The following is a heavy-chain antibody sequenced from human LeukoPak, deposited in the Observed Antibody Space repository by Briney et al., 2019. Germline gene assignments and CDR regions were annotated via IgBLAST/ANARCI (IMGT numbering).Heavy chain of an antibody. V-gene: IGHV3-74*01. CDR2: INSDGSST. J-gene: IGHJ3*02. Sequence: GGSLRLSCAASGFTFSSYWMHWVRQAPGKGLVWVSRINSDGSSTSYADFVKGRFTISRDNAKNTLYLQMNSLRAEDTAVYYCARDPYSSSWYSDAFDIWGQGTMVTVSS. CDR1: GFTFSSYW. D-gene: IGHD6-13*01. CDR3: ARDPYSSSWYSDAFDI.